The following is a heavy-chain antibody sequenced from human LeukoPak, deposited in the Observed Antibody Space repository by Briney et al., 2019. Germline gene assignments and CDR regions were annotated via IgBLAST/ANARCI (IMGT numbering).Heavy chain of an antibody. J-gene: IGHJ6*03. CDR1: GFTFSSYG. V-gene: IGHV3-30*18. CDR3: AEDRCSNGIGCYYYYMDV. Sequence: GRSLRLSCAASGFTFSSYGMHWVRHAPGKGLEWVAVISYDGSNKYYADSVKGRFTISRDNAKNSLYLQMNSLRAEDTAVYYCAEDRCSNGIGCYYYYMDVWGKGATVTISS. CDR2: ISYDGSNK. D-gene: IGHD2-8*01.